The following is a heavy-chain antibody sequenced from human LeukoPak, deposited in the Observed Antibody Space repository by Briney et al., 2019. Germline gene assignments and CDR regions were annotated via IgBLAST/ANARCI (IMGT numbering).Heavy chain of an antibody. CDR2: IKSKTDGGTT. J-gene: IGHJ4*02. V-gene: IGHV3-15*01. Sequence: AGGSLRLSCAASGFTVSNAWMSWVRQAPGKGLEWVGRIKSKTDGGTTDYAAPVKGRFTISRDDSKNTLYLQMNRLKTEDTAVYYCTTDRPYSSGLYYFDYWGQGTLVTVSS. CDR3: TTDRPYSSGLYYFDY. D-gene: IGHD6-19*01. CDR1: GFTVSNAW.